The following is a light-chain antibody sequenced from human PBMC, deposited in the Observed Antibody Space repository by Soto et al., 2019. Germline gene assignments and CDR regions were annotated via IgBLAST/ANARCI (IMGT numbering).Light chain of an antibody. CDR1: TSNIANNY. CDR2: YNN. Sequence: QAVLTQPPSVSAAPGQKVTISCSGSTSNIANNYISWYQLLPGTAPKLLIYYNNKRPSVIPDRFSGSKSGTSATLGITGLQTGDEADYYCGTWDSSLRCGFYVFGTGTKLTVL. V-gene: IGLV1-51*01. CDR3: GTWDSSLRCGFYV. J-gene: IGLJ1*01.